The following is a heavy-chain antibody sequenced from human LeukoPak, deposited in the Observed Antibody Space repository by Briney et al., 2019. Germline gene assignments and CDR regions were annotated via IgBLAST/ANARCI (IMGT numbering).Heavy chain of an antibody. CDR3: AREKVGATRLLIDY. V-gene: IGHV1-2*02. J-gene: IGHJ4*02. CDR1: GYTFTGYY. D-gene: IGHD1-26*01. Sequence: ASVKVSCKASGYTFTGYYMHWARQAPGQGLERMGWINPNSGGTNYAQKFQGRVTMTRDASISTAYMELSRLRSDDTAVYYCAREKVGATRLLIDYWGQGTLVTVSS. CDR2: INPNSGGT.